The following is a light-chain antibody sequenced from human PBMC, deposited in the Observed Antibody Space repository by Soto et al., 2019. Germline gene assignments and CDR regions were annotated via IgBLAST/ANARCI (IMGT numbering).Light chain of an antibody. J-gene: IGLJ7*01. V-gene: IGLV1-51*01. CDR3: GTWDNSLRAVV. CDR1: SSNIGHNY. Sequence: QSVLTQPPSVSAAPGQTVTISCSGSSSNIGHNYVSWYQHLPGVAPKLLIYDNNKRPSGIPDRISGSKSGTSATLGITGLQTGDEGDDACGTWDNSLRAVVFGGGTQLTVL. CDR2: DNN.